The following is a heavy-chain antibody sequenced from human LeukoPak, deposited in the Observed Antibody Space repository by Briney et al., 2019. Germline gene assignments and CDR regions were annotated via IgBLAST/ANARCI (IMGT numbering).Heavy chain of an antibody. CDR1: GGSFSDYY. J-gene: IGHJ4*02. D-gene: IGHD4-11*01. V-gene: IGHV4-34*01. CDR3: ARTDYRE. CDR2: INHSGST. Sequence: SETLSLTCAVYGGSFSDYYWSWIRQPPGKGLEWIGEINHSGSTNYNPSLKSRVTISVDTSKIQFSLKLSSVTAADTAVYYCARTDYREWGQGTLVTVSS.